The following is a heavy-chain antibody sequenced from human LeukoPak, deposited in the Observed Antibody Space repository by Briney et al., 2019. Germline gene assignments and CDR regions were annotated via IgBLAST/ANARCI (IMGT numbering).Heavy chain of an antibody. V-gene: IGHV1-46*01. D-gene: IGHD3-9*01. CDR1: GYTFTSYY. CDR2: INPSGGST. Sequence: ASVKVSCKASGYTFTSYYIHWVRQAPEQGLEWMGIINPSGGSTSYAQRFQGRVTMTRDTSTSTVYMELSSLRSEDTAVYYCAKVPYYDILTGYPIPYYFDYWGQGTLVTVSS. J-gene: IGHJ4*02. CDR3: AKVPYYDILTGYPIPYYFDY.